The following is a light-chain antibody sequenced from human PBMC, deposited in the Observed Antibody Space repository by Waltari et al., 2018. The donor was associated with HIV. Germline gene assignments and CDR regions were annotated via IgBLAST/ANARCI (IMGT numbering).Light chain of an antibody. CDR2: WAS. V-gene: IGKV4-1*01. CDR1: KSLLYSPNNKNF. J-gene: IGKJ1*01. CDR3: QQYFTTPWT. Sequence: DIVMTQSPESLTVSLGERVSINCRSHKSLLYSPNNKNFLVWYQQKPGQPPTLLIYWASSRESGVPARFSGSGSGTNFTLTISSLQPEDVATYFCQQYFTTPWTFGQGTKVE.